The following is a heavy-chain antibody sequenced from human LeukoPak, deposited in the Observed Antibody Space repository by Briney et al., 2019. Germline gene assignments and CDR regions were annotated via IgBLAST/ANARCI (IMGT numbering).Heavy chain of an antibody. J-gene: IGHJ3*02. CDR3: ARGPGQHAFDI. CDR2: INHSGST. V-gene: IGHV4-34*01. Sequence: SETLSLTCAVYGGSFSGYYWSWIRQPPGKGLEWIGEINHSGSTNYNPSLKSRVTISVDTSKNQFSLKLSFVTAADTAVYYCARGPGQHAFDIWGQGTMVTVSS. CDR1: GGSFSGYY.